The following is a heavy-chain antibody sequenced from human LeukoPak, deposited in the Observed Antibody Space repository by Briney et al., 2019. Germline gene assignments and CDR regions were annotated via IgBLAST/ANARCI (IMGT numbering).Heavy chain of an antibody. CDR2: INHSGST. CDR3: ARAGCSITTVDAFDI. CDR1: GGSFSGYY. Sequence: PSETLSLTCAVYGGSFSGYYWSWIRQPPGKGLEWIGEINHSGSTNYNPSLKSRVTISVDTSKNQFSLKLSSVTAADTAVYYCARAGCSITTVDAFDIWGQGTMVTVSS. D-gene: IGHD3-3*02. J-gene: IGHJ3*02. V-gene: IGHV4-34*01.